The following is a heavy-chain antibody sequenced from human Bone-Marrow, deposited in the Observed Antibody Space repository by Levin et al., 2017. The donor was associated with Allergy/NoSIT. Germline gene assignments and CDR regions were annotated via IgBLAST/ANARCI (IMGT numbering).Heavy chain of an antibody. CDR3: AGQSWRGYSNLVGWVDL. J-gene: IGHJ5*02. V-gene: IGHV1-24*01. Sequence: ASVKVSCKVSGYTLSDLSMHWVRQAPGKGLEWMGGFDPEDGETILAQKFQGRVAMTEDTSTDTVYMELASLASEDTAVYYCAGQSWRGYSNLVGWVDLWGQGTLVTVSS. D-gene: IGHD4-11*01. CDR1: GYTLSDLS. CDR2: FDPEDGET.